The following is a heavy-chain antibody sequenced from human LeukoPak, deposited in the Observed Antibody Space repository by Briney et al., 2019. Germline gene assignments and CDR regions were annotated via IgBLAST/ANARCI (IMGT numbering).Heavy chain of an antibody. CDR3: ARDGNPI. V-gene: IGHV4-38-2*02. J-gene: IGHJ3*02. D-gene: IGHD4-23*01. CDR1: GYSISSGYY. CDR2: IYYSGST. Sequence: SETLSLTCTVSGYSISSGYYWGWIRQPPGKGLEWIGSIYYSGSTYYNPSLKSRVTISVDTSKNQFSLKLSSVTAADTAVYYCARDGNPIWGQGTMVTVSS.